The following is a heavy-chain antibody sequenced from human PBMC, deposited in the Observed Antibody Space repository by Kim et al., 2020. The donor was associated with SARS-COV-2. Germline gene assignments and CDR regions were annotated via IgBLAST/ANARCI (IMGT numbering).Heavy chain of an antibody. J-gene: IGHJ2*01. V-gene: IGHV4-59*01. CDR2: IHYSGST. CDR1: GGSISSYY. CDR3: ARRGIAVARPYWYFDL. D-gene: IGHD6-19*01. Sequence: SETLSLTCTVSGGSISSYYWSWIRQPPGKGLEWIGYIHYSGSTNYNPSLKSRVTISVDTSKNQFSLKLSSVTAADTAVYYCARRGIAVARPYWYFDLWGRGTLVTVSS.